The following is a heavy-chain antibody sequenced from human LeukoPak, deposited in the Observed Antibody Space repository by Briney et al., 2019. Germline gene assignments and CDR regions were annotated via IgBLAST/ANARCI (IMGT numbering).Heavy chain of an antibody. V-gene: IGHV3-49*04. Sequence: PGGSLRLSCTPSGFSFCGYAMTWVRQAPGKGLQWVGFIRSKVYGDTTEYAASVKGRFTMSRDDSRGIAYLEMNSLKIEDAAVYFCAKTIYPVLDYYGLDVWGQGTTVTVSS. CDR1: GFSFCGYA. D-gene: IGHD3-3*02. CDR3: AKTIYPVLDYYGLDV. CDR2: IRSKVYGDTT. J-gene: IGHJ6*02.